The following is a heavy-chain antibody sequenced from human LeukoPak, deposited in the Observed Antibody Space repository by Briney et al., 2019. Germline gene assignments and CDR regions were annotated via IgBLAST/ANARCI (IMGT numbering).Heavy chain of an antibody. Sequence: GASLRLSCAASGFTFSSYEMNWVRQAPGKGLEWVSYISSSGSTIYYADSVKGRFTISRDNAKNSLYLQMNSLRAEDTAVYYCARDNGAAAGLGGYYYGMDVWGKGTTVTVSS. CDR1: GFTFSSYE. V-gene: IGHV3-48*03. CDR3: ARDNGAAAGLGGYYYGMDV. J-gene: IGHJ6*04. CDR2: ISSSGSTI. D-gene: IGHD6-13*01.